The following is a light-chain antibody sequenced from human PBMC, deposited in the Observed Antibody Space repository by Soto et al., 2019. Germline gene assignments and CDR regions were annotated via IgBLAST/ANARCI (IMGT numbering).Light chain of an antibody. CDR1: SSDVGTYNL. Sequence: QSALTQPASVSGSPGQSITISCTGTSSDVGTYNLVSWYQQHPGRAPKLIIYEVDSRTSGISDRFSGSKSGNTASLTISGLQPEDEADYYCCSYAGSNTYVFGTGTKLTVL. J-gene: IGLJ1*01. V-gene: IGLV2-23*02. CDR2: EVD. CDR3: CSYAGSNTYV.